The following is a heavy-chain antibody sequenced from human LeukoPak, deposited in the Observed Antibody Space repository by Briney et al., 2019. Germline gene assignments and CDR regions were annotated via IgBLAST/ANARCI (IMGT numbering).Heavy chain of an antibody. Sequence: ASAKVSCKASGYTFTSYDINWVRQATGQGLEWMGWMNPNSGNTGYAQKFQGRVTMTRNTSISTAYMELGSLRSEDTAVYYCARGPSSLRGVYFHYFDYWGQGTLVTVSS. D-gene: IGHD3-10*01. CDR3: ARGPSSLRGVYFHYFDY. V-gene: IGHV1-8*01. CDR2: MNPNSGNT. CDR1: GYTFTSYD. J-gene: IGHJ4*02.